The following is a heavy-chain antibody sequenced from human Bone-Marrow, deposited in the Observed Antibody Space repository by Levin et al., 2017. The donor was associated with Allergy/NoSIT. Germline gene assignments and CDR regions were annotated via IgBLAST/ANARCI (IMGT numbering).Heavy chain of an antibody. CDR2: INPNGGST. D-gene: IGHD3-3*01. CDR3: ARDREWRELDYCDY. Sequence: ASVKVSCKASGYTFTSYYNHWVRQAPGQGLEGRGIINPNGGSTRYSQKSQGRVTRPRDSSTSTVYMELSSLRSEDAAVDYGARDREWRELDYCDYRGQGPQVTVS. J-gene: IGHJ4*02. CDR1: GYTFTSYY. V-gene: IGHV1-46*01.